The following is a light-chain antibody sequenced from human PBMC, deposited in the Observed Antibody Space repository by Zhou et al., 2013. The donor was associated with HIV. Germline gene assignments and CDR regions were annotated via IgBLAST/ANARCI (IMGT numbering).Light chain of an antibody. CDR3: QQFGSSYT. J-gene: IGKJ2*01. CDR1: QSVSIY. Sequence: DIVLTQSPATLSLSPGERATLSCRASQSVSIYLAWYQQKPGQAPRLLMYHASDRATGIPDRFSGSGSGTDFTLTISRLEPEDFAVYYCQQFGSSYTFGQGTRLEIK. V-gene: IGKV3-11*01. CDR2: HAS.